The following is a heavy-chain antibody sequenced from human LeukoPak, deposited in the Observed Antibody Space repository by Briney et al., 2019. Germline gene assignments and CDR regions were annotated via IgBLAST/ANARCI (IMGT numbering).Heavy chain of an antibody. CDR2: ISSRSSYI. J-gene: IGHJ4*02. D-gene: IGHD4-17*01. CDR1: GFTFSSYS. Sequence: KAGGSLRLCCASSGFTFSSYSMNWVRQAPGRGLEWVSSISSRSSYIYYTDSVKGRFTISRDNAKNSLYLQMNSLRAEDTAVYYCARDPLYGDPSYYFDYWGQGTLVTVSS. CDR3: ARDPLYGDPSYYFDY. V-gene: IGHV3-21*01.